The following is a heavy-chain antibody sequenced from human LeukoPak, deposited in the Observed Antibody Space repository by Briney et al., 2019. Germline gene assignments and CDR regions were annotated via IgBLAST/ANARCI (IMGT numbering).Heavy chain of an antibody. CDR1: GGSLSSGDYY. Sequence: SQTLSLTCTVSGGSLSSGDYYWSWIRQPPGKGLEWIGYIYYSGSTYYNPSLKSRVTISVDTSKNQFSLKLTSVTAADTAVYYCVRQGPEVVISFIAGGDYWGQGILVTVSS. J-gene: IGHJ4*02. D-gene: IGHD3-22*01. V-gene: IGHV4-30-4*01. CDR3: VRQGPEVVISFIAGGDY. CDR2: IYYSGST.